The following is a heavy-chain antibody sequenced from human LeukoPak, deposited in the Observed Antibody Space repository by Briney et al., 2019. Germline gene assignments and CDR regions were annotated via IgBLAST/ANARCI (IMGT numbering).Heavy chain of an antibody. J-gene: IGHJ3*02. D-gene: IGHD3-22*01. V-gene: IGHV4-59*01. CDR2: IYYSGST. CDR3: ARADGVVVITSGAFDI. CDR1: GGSISSYY. Sequence: SETLSLTCTVSGGSISSYYWSWIRQPPGKGLEWIGYIYYSGSTNYNPSLKSRATISVDTSKNQFSLKLSSVTAADTAVYYCARADGVVVITSGAFDIWGQGTKVTVSS.